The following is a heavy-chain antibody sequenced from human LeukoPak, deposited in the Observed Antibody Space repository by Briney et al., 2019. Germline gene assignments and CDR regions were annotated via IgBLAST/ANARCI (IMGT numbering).Heavy chain of an antibody. V-gene: IGHV3-23*01. Sequence: GGSLRLSCAASGFTFSSYAMSWVRQAPGKGLEWVSAISGSGGSTYYADSVKGRFTISRDNSKNTLYLQRNSLRAEDTAVYYCAKGRLGGYALDYWGQGTLVTVSS. D-gene: IGHD3-22*01. CDR2: ISGSGGST. J-gene: IGHJ4*02. CDR1: GFTFSSYA. CDR3: AKGRLGGYALDY.